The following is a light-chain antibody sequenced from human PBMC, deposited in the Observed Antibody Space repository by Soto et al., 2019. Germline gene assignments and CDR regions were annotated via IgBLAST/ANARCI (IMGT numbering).Light chain of an antibody. Sequence: QSALTQPASVSGSPGQSITISCTGTSSDVGGYNYVSWYQQHPGKVPKVMIYDVSNRPSGVSNRFSGSKSGNTASLTISGLQTEDEDDYYCSSYTTSSTVVFGGGTQLTVL. CDR3: SSYTTSSTVV. J-gene: IGLJ2*01. CDR1: SSDVGGYNY. V-gene: IGLV2-14*01. CDR2: DVS.